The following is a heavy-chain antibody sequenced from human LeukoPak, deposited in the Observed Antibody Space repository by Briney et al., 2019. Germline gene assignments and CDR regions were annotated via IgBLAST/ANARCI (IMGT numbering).Heavy chain of an antibody. V-gene: IGHV4-39*01. D-gene: IGHD3-9*01. CDR1: GGSISSNTYY. Sequence: SETLSLTCTVSGGSISSNTYYWGWIRQPPGKGLEWIGTVYYIGGPYYNPSLKSRVTISVHTSRNQFSLKLSYVTAADTAVYYCARHRRHYDISTGYYAGPFDVWGQGTMVTVSS. J-gene: IGHJ3*01. CDR2: VYYIGGP. CDR3: ARHRRHYDISTGYYAGPFDV.